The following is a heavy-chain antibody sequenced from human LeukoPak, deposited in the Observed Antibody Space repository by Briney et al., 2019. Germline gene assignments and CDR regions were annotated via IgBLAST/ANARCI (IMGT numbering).Heavy chain of an antibody. CDR1: GGSISSGGYY. CDR3: ARGGSYYYDSSGPNLFDP. CDR2: IYYSGST. Sequence: SQTLSLTCTVSGGSISSGGYYWSWIRQHPGKGLEWIGYIYYSGSTYYNPPLKSRVTISVDTSKNQFSLKLSSVTAADTAVYYCARGGSYYYDSSGPNLFDPWGQGTLVTVSS. D-gene: IGHD3-22*01. J-gene: IGHJ5*02. V-gene: IGHV4-31*03.